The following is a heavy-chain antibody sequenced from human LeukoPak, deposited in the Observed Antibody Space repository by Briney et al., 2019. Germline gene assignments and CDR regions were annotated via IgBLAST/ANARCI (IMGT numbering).Heavy chain of an antibody. CDR2: ISYDGSNK. D-gene: IGHD3-10*01. CDR1: GFTFSSYG. CDR3: ANIGSWGSDY. Sequence: GGSRRLSCAASGFTFSSYGMHWVRQAPGKGLEWVAVISYDGSNKYYADWVKGRFTISRDNSKNTLYLQMNSLRAEDTAVDYCANIGSWGSDYWGQGTPVTVSS. J-gene: IGHJ4*02. V-gene: IGHV3-30*18.